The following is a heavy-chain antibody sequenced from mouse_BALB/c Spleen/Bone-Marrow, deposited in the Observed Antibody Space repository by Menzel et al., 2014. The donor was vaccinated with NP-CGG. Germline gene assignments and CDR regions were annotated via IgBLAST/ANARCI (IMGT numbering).Heavy chain of an antibody. V-gene: IGHV4-1*02. CDR3: SRLGYYGGFAY. D-gene: IGHD2-3*01. CDR1: GFDFSRYW. Sequence: EVTLMESGGGLVQPGGSLKVSCAASGFDFSRYWMSWVRQAPGKGLEWIGEINPDSRTINYTPSLKDKFITSRDNAKNTLYLQMSKVRSEDTALYYCSRLGYYGGFAYWGQGTLVTVSA. J-gene: IGHJ3*01. CDR2: INPDSRTI.